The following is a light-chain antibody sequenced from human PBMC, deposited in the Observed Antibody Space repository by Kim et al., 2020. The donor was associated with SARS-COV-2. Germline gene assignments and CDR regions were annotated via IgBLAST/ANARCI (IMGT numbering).Light chain of an antibody. CDR1: SNDVGGYDY. CDR3: SSYTSTSLVL. CDR2: DVS. J-gene: IGLJ2*01. Sequence: GQSITISCTGSSNDVGGYDYVSWYQQHPGKAPKLMIYDVSSRASGVSRRFSGSKSANTASLIISGLQAEDEAVYFCSSYTSTSLVLFGGGTKVTVL. V-gene: IGLV2-14*03.